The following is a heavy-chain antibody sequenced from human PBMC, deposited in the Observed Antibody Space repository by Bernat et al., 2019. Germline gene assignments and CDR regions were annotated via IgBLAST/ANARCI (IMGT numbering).Heavy chain of an antibody. Sequence: EVQLVESGGGLVKPGGSLRLSCAASGFTFSNAWMNWVRQAPGKGLEWVGRIKSKTDGGTTDYAAPVKGRFTISRVDSKNTLYLQMNSLKTEDTAVYYCTTDGRWFGELLVYWGQGTLVTVSS. J-gene: IGHJ4*02. CDR1: GFTFSNAW. CDR3: TTDGRWFGELLVY. CDR2: IKSKTDGGTT. D-gene: IGHD3-10*01. V-gene: IGHV3-15*07.